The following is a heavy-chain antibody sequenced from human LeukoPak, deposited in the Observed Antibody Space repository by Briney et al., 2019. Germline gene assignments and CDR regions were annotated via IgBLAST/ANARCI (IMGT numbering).Heavy chain of an antibody. CDR3: AIEVAGDAFDI. CDR1: GYRFTSYW. Sequence: GESLKISFKGSGYRFTSYWIGWVRPMPGKGLEWMGIIYPGDSDTRYSPSFQGQVTISADKSISTAYLQWSSLKASDTAMYYCAIEVAGDAFDIWGQGTMVTVSS. J-gene: IGHJ3*02. CDR2: IYPGDSDT. V-gene: IGHV5-51*01.